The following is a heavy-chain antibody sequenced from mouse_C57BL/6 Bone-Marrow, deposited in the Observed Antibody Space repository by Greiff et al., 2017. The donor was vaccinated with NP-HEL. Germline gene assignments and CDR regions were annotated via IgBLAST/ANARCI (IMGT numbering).Heavy chain of an antibody. J-gene: IGHJ4*01. CDR3: ARYSPYYAMDY. CDR2: IRNKANGYTT. Sequence: EVKLMESGGGLVQPGGSLSLSCAASGFTFTDYYMSWVRQPPGKALEWLGFIRNKANGYTTEYSASVKGRFTISRDNSQSILYLQMYALRAEDSATYYCARYSPYYAMDYWGQGTSVTVSS. V-gene: IGHV7-3*01. CDR1: GFTFTDYY.